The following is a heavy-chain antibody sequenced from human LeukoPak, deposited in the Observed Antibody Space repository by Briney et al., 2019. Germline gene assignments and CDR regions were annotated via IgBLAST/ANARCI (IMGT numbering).Heavy chain of an antibody. CDR2: ITGGHYPT. CDR1: GFSFSSFA. D-gene: IGHD4-17*01. V-gene: IGHV3-23*01. CDR3: TKDPNGNYVGAFEP. J-gene: IGHJ5*02. Sequence: GGSLRLSCAASGFSFSSFAMTWVRQAPGKGLEWVSSITGGHYPTYNTDSVKGRFTISRDNSKNTLYLQMNSLRADDTAVYYCTKDPNGNYVGAFEPWGQGTLVTVSS.